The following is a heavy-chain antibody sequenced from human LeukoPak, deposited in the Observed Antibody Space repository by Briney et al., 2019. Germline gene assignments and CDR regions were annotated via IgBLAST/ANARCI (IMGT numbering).Heavy chain of an antibody. J-gene: IGHJ4*02. CDR3: ARRGGGSITYFDY. CDR2: LYYSGST. CDR1: GGSFSGYY. V-gene: IGHV4-34*01. D-gene: IGHD3-10*01. Sequence: SETLSLTCAVYGGSFSGYYWSWIRQPPGKGLEWIGSLYYSGSTYYNPSLESRVTISVDTSKNQFSLTLNSVTAADTAVYYCARRGGGSITYFDYWSQGTLVTVSS.